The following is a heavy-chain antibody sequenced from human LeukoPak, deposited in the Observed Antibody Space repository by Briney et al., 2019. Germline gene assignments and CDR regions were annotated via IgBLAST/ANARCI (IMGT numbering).Heavy chain of an antibody. Sequence: SETLSLTCTVSGYSISSGYYWGWIRQPPGKGLEWIGSIYYSGSTYYNPSLKSRVTISVDTSKNQFSLRLSSVTAADTAVYYCARSTVTTVNDAFDIWGQGTMVTVSS. CDR3: ARSTVTTVNDAFDI. J-gene: IGHJ3*02. CDR1: GYSISSGYY. V-gene: IGHV4-38-2*02. D-gene: IGHD4-17*01. CDR2: IYYSGST.